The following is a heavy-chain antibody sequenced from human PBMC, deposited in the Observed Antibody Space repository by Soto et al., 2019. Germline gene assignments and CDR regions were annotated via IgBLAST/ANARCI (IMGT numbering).Heavy chain of an antibody. CDR2: IYYSGST. CDR1: GGSISSGGYY. CDR3: ASHVDTAMVVHY. V-gene: IGHV4-31*03. J-gene: IGHJ4*02. Sequence: SETLSLTCTVSGGSISSGGYYWSWIRQHPGEGLEWIGYIYYSGSTYYNPSLKSRVTISVDTSKNQFSLKLSSVTAADTAVYYCASHVDTAMVVHYWGKGTLVTVSS. D-gene: IGHD5-18*01.